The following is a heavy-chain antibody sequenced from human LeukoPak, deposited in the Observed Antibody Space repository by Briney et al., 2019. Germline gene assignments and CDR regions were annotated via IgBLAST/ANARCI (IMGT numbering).Heavy chain of an antibody. CDR2: IYHSGST. J-gene: IGHJ4*02. CDR3: ATFFSTVVTRGGFDY. Sequence: PSETLSLTCTVSGYSISSGYYWGWIRQPPGKGLEWIGSIYHSGSTYYNPSLKSRVTISVDTSKNQFSLKLSSVTAADTAVYYCATFFSTVVTRGGFDYWGQGTLVTVSS. D-gene: IGHD4-23*01. V-gene: IGHV4-38-2*02. CDR1: GYSISSGYY.